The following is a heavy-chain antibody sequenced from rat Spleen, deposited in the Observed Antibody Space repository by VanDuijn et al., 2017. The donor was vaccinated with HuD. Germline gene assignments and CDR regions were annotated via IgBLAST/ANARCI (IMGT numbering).Heavy chain of an antibody. D-gene: IGHD1-6*01. CDR2: ISSDGRRN. V-gene: IGHV5-29*01. CDR1: GFTFSDYY. CDR3: ASLLYTPDYLGVMDA. J-gene: IGHJ4*01. Sequence: EVQLVESGGGLVQPGRSLKLSCAASGFTFSDYYMAWVRQAPTKGLEWVATISSDGRRNYYRDSVKGRFTISRDNAESTLYLQMDSLRSEATATYYCASLLYTPDYLGVMDAWGQGASVTVSS.